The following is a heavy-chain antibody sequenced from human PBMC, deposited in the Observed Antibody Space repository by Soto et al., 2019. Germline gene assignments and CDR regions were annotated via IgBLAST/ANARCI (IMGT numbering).Heavy chain of an antibody. V-gene: IGHV3-30*18. CDR3: AKDKWRERELRGAMDV. D-gene: IGHD1-7*01. J-gene: IGHJ6*02. Sequence: QVQLVESGGGVVQPGRSLRLSCAASGFTFSNYAMHWVRQGPGKGLEWVAVISFDGSDTYYADSVKGRFSIYGDTSTNTLYLQMNSLRPEDTDVYFCAKDKWRERELRGAMDVWGQGTTVALSS. CDR2: ISFDGSDT. CDR1: GFTFSNYA.